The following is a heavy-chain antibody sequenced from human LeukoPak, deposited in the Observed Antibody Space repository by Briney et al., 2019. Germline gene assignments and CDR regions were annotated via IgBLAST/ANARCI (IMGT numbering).Heavy chain of an antibody. CDR1: GFTFSSYA. J-gene: IGHJ4*01. V-gene: IGHV3-23*01. Sequence: GGSLRLSCAASGFTFSSYAMGWVRQAPGKGLEWVSAISGSGGGTYYADSVKGRFTISRDNSKNTLYLQMNSLRAEDTAVYYCAKGQWFGELSDPAFDYWGQEPWSPSPQ. D-gene: IGHD3-10*01. CDR3: AKGQWFGELSDPAFDY. CDR2: ISGSGGGT.